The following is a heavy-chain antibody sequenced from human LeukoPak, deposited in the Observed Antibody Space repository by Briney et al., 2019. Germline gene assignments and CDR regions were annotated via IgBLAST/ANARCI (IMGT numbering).Heavy chain of an antibody. CDR3: ARYPLAFDF. V-gene: IGHV4-59*02. D-gene: IGHD6-6*01. CDR2: IHHSEST. CDR1: GDSVTNHQ. J-gene: IGHJ4*02. Sequence: SETLSLTCTVSGDSVTNHQWSWVRQPPGKGLEWIAYIHHSESTNYNPSLKNRVTISIDTSKNQFSLRLISVTAADTAVYYCARYPLAFDFWGQGTLVTVSS.